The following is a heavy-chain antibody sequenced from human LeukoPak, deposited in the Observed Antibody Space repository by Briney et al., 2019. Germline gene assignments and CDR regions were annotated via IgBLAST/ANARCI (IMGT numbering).Heavy chain of an antibody. J-gene: IGHJ4*02. CDR1: GFTFSGSA. CDR3: TRHDYGDPGALRY. CDR2: IRSKANNYAT. V-gene: IGHV3-73*01. Sequence: PGGSLRLSCAASGFTFSGSAMHWVRQASGQGLEWVGRIRSKANNYATAYAASVKGRFTISRDDSKNTTYLQMNSLKTEDTAVYYCTRHDYGDPGALRYWGQGTLVTVSS. D-gene: IGHD4-17*01.